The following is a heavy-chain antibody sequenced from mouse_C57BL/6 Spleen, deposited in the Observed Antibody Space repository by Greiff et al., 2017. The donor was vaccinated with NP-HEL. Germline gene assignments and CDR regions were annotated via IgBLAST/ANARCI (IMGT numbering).Heavy chain of an antibody. CDR1: GFSFNTYA. CDR2: IRSKSNNYAT. J-gene: IGHJ4*01. CDR3: VRLSIRIDAMDY. Sequence: EVKLVESGGGLVQPKGSLKLSCAASGFSFNTYAMNWVRQAPGKGLEWVARIRSKSNNYATYYADSVKDRFTISRDDSESMLYLQMNNLKTEDTAMYYCVRLSIRIDAMDYWGQGTSVTVSS. V-gene: IGHV10-1*01.